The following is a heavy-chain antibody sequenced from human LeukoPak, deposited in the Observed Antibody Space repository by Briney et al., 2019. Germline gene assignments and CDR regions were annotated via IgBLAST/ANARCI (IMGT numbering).Heavy chain of an antibody. CDR1: GGSFSGYY. Sequence: SETLSLTCAVYGGSFSGYYWNWIRQPPGKGLEWIGEINHSGSTNYNPSLKSRVTISVDTSKNQFSLNLSSVTAADTAVYYCARRVRGYSYEYYFDYWGQGTLVTVSS. J-gene: IGHJ4*02. CDR3: ARRVRGYSYEYYFDY. CDR2: INHSGST. V-gene: IGHV4-34*01. D-gene: IGHD5-18*01.